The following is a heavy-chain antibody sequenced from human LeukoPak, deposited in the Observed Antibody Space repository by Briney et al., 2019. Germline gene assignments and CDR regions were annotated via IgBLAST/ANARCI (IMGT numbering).Heavy chain of an antibody. CDR3: ARGEWSSSPFDY. Sequence: GGSLRLSCAASGFTFSSYSMNWVRQAPGKGLEWVSFISSSSSYIYYADSLKGRFTISRDNAKNSLYLQMNSLRAEDTAVYYCARGEWSSSPFDYWGQGTLVTVSS. CDR2: ISSSSSYI. CDR1: GFTFSSYS. V-gene: IGHV3-21*01. J-gene: IGHJ4*02. D-gene: IGHD6-6*01.